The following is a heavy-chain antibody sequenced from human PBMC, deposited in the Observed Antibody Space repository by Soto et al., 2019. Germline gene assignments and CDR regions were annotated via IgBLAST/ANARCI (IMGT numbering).Heavy chain of an antibody. D-gene: IGHD3-3*01. CDR1: GFTFSSYG. J-gene: IGHJ4*02. V-gene: IGHV3-30*18. CDR3: AKESGYSDY. Sequence: GSLRLSCAASGFTFSSYGMHWVRQAPGKGLEWVAVISYDGSNKYYADSVKGRFTISRDNSKNTLYLQMNSLRAEDTAVYYCAKESGYSDYWGQGTLVTVSS. CDR2: ISYDGSNK.